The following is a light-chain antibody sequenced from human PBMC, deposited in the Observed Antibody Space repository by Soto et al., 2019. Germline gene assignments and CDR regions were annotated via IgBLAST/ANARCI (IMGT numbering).Light chain of an antibody. CDR3: QSFDTRLSGVV. J-gene: IGLJ2*01. Sequence: QSVLTQPPSVSGAPGQSVTISCTGSSANIGAGYDVHWYQQLPGTAPKLLIYDNNNRPSGVPDRFSGSKSGTSASLAITRLQAEDEAGYFCQSFDTRLSGVVFGGGTKLTVL. CDR1: SANIGAGYD. CDR2: DNN. V-gene: IGLV1-40*01.